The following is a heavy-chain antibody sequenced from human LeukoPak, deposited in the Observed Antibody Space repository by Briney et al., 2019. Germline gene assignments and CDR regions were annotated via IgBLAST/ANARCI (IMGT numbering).Heavy chain of an antibody. CDR3: ARLSQTPDYYTLGGYYYLGY. J-gene: IGHJ4*02. Sequence: PGGSLRLSCAASGFTFSSYGMHWVRQAPGKGLEWLSFITTSGNSIYYADSVRGRFTISRDDAKNSLYLQINSLRAEDTAIYYCARLSQTPDYYTLGGYYYLGYWGQGTPVTVSS. CDR2: ITTSGNSI. D-gene: IGHD3-10*01. CDR1: GFTFSSYG. V-gene: IGHV3-48*04.